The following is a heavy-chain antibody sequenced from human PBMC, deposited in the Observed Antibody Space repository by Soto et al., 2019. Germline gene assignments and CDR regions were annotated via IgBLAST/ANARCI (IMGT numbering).Heavy chain of an antibody. V-gene: IGHV4-30-2*01. Sequence: SDTLSLTCTVSGGSINSGGYSWTLIRQPPGKGLEWIGFIYHTGTTYYNPSLKSRVTISVDRSNNQFSLKLNSVTAADTAVYYRARGVNYYDSSGSSWFDPWGQGALVTVSS. CDR2: IYHTGTT. D-gene: IGHD3-22*01. CDR1: GGSINSGGYS. CDR3: ARGVNYYDSSGSSWFDP. J-gene: IGHJ5*02.